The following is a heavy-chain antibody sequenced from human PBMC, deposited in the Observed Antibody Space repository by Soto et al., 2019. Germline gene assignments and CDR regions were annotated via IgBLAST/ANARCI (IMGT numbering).Heavy chain of an antibody. D-gene: IGHD2-8*02. CDR1: GGSFSGYY. Sequence: SERLRLTCAVYGGSFSGYYWHWIRQPPGTGLEWIGEINHSGSTNYNPSLKSRATISVDTSKNQFSLKLTSVTAADTAVYYCARDKITGLFDYWGQGTLVTVS. CDR3: ARDKITGLFDY. J-gene: IGHJ4*02. V-gene: IGHV4-34*01. CDR2: INHSGST.